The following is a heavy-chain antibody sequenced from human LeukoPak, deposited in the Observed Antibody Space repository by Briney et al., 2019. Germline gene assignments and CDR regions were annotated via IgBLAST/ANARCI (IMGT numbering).Heavy chain of an antibody. V-gene: IGHV4-38-2*02. D-gene: IGHD1-26*01. CDR1: GYSISSGYY. J-gene: IGHJ6*03. Sequence: SETLSLTCTVSGYSISSGYYWGWIRQPPGKGLEWIGSIYHSGSTYYNPSLKSRVTISVDTSKNQFSLKLSSVTAADTAVYYCARLGTPGYYYYMDVWGKGTTVTISS. CDR2: IYHSGST. CDR3: ARLGTPGYYYYMDV.